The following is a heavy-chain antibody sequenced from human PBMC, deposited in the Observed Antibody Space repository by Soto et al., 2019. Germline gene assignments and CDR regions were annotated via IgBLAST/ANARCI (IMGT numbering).Heavy chain of an antibody. CDR3: ARGSTAYDAFDI. J-gene: IGHJ3*02. CDR1: GGSISSGGYS. D-gene: IGHD4-17*01. V-gene: IGHV4-31*03. Sequence: PSETLSLTCTVSGGSISSGGYSWTWIRQHPGKGLEWIGYIYYSGSTYYKPSLKSRVTISVDTSKNQFSLKLSSVTAADTAVYYCARGSTAYDAFDIWGQGTMVTVSS. CDR2: IYYSGST.